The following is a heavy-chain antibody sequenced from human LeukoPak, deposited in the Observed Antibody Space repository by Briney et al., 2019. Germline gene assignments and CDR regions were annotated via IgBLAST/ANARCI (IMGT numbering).Heavy chain of an antibody. J-gene: IGHJ6*02. D-gene: IGHD2-2*01. CDR3: AREDIVVVPAAMWSEVYGGMDV. CDR2: ISGSGANT. Sequence: GGSLRLSCAASGFTFSHYAVSWVRQAPGKGLEWVSGISGSGANTYYADSVKGRFTISRDNSKNTLYLQMNSLRAEDTAVYYCAREDIVVVPAAMWSEVYGGMDVWGQGTTVTVSS. V-gene: IGHV3-23*01. CDR1: GFTFSHYA.